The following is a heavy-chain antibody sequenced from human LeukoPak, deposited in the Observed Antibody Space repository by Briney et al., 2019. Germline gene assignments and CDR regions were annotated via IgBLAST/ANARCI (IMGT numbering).Heavy chain of an antibody. V-gene: IGHV3-74*01. D-gene: IGHD3-22*01. J-gene: IGHJ4*02. CDR1: GFTFSDCW. CDR3: ARGGYSGSYYRFS. Sequence: GGSLRLSCAASGFTFSDCWMHWVRQVPGKGLVWLSRISKEGDNAVYADSAKGRFTMSRDNAKKTVYLQLTTLRPEDTAVYYCARGGYSGSYYRFSWGQGTLVTVSS. CDR2: ISKEGDNA.